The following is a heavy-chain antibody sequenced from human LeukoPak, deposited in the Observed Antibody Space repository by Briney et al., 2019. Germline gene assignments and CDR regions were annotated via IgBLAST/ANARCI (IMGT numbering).Heavy chain of an antibody. CDR1: GFTFSSYA. CDR3: ARNKLPGYGSGSNLDY. CDR2: ISYDGSNK. J-gene: IGHJ4*02. Sequence: GGSLRLSCAASGFTFSSYAMHWVRQAPGKGLEWVALISYDGSNKYYADSVKGRFTISRDNSKNTLYLQMISLRAEDTAVYYCARNKLPGYGSGSNLDYWGQGTLVTVSS. V-gene: IGHV3-30*04. D-gene: IGHD3-10*01.